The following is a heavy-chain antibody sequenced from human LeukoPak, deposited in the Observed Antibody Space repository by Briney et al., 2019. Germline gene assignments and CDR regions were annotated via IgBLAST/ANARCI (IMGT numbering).Heavy chain of an antibody. J-gene: IGHJ4*02. D-gene: IGHD6-13*01. Sequence: ASVKVSCKASGYTFTGYYMHWVRQAPGQGLEWMGWINPNSGGTNYAQKFQGWVTMTRDTSISTAHMELSRLRSDDTAVYYCAREGSGSSSWYHYWGQGTLVTVSS. CDR2: INPNSGGT. CDR3: AREGSGSSSWYHY. CDR1: GYTFTGYY. V-gene: IGHV1-2*04.